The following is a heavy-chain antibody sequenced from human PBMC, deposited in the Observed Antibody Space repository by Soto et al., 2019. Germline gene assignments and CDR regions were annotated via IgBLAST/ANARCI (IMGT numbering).Heavy chain of an antibody. CDR1: GYTVTHYG. J-gene: IGHJ4*02. V-gene: IGHV1-18*04. CDR2: SYNGVT. D-gene: IGHD3-16*01. Sequence: GASVEVASKASGYTVTHYGITGVRQAPGQGPEWMGGSYNGVTNYAQNLQGRVTMTTDTSTSTAYMELGSLKSDDTAVYYCALLPYSTAVTCFFLDSWGQGNLVTVSS. CDR3: ALLPYSTAVTCFFLDS.